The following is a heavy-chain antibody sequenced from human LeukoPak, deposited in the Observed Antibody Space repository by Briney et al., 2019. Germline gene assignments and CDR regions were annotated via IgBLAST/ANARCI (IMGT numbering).Heavy chain of an antibody. CDR2: INSDGSST. CDR3: ARGPLRPKGVGY. CDR1: GFTFSSYW. Sequence: GGSLRLSCAASGFTFSSYWMHWVRQAPGKGLVWVSRINSDGSSTSYADSVKGRFTISRDNAKNTLYLQMNSLRAEDTAVYYCARGPLRPKGVGYWGQGTLVTVSS. J-gene: IGHJ4*02. D-gene: IGHD1-26*01. V-gene: IGHV3-74*01.